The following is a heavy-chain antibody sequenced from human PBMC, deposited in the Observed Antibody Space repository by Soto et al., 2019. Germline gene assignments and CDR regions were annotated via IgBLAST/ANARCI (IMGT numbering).Heavy chain of an antibody. CDR2: IIPIFGTA. CDR3: ATHLVPAALGGSYYYGMDV. V-gene: IGHV1-69*12. J-gene: IGHJ6*02. CDR1: GGTFSSYA. Sequence: QVQLVQSGAEVKKPGSSVKVSCKASGGTFSSYAISWVRQAPGQGLEWMGGIIPIFGTANYAQKFQGRVTITAEDXXSXAXXELSSLRSEDTAVYYCATHLVPAALGGSYYYGMDVWGQGTTVTVS. D-gene: IGHD2-2*01.